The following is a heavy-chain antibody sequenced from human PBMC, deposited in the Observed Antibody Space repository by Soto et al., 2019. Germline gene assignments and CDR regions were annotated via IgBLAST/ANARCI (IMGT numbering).Heavy chain of an antibody. CDR3: ARDRESAAGPYYYCYGMDV. D-gene: IGHD6-13*01. CDR2: IYYSGST. V-gene: IGHV4-59*01. J-gene: IGHJ6*02. CDR1: GGSISSYY. Sequence: SETLSLTCTVSGGSISSYYWSWIRQPPGKGLEWIGYIYYSGSTNYNPSLKSRVTISVDTSKNQFSLKLSSVTAADTAVYYCARDRESAAGPYYYCYGMDVWGRGTTVTGSS.